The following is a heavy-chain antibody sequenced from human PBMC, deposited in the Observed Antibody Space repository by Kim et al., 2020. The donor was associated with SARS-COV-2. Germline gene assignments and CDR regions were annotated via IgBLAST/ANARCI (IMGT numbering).Heavy chain of an antibody. CDR3: AKDLGQWLPNLGDY. Sequence: ADSVKGRFTIARDNTKNTLYLQMNSLRPEDTAVYYCAKDLGQWLPNLGDYWGQGTLVTVSS. D-gene: IGHD6-19*01. V-gene: IGHV3-30*02. J-gene: IGHJ4*02.